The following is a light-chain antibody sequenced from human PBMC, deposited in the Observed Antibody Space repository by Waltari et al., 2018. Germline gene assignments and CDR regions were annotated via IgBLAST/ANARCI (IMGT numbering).Light chain of an antibody. V-gene: IGKV3D-15*01. J-gene: IGKJ4*01. CDR3: QQYNDLLS. Sequence: EIVMTQSPATLSLSPGETATLSCRASQSVGNSLAWYQQKPGQAPKLLVYIASFSATGIPKRFSGSGSRTDFTLTITSLEPEDVGVYHCQQYNDLLSFGGGTRVQIK. CDR2: IAS. CDR1: QSVGNS.